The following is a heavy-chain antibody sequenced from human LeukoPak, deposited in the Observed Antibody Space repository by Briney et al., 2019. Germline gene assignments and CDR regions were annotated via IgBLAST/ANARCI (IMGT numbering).Heavy chain of an antibody. CDR2: IYSGGNT. CDR3: SRGAVAGLFDY. Sequence: SETLSLTCTVSGDSIRSGGYYWNWIRQAPGKGLEWLGYIYSGGNTYYNPSLKSRGGISLDKSKSQFSLRLSSVTAADTAMYCCSRGAVAGLFDYWGQGILVTVSS. CDR1: GDSIRSGGYY. D-gene: IGHD6-19*01. V-gene: IGHV4-31*03. J-gene: IGHJ4*02.